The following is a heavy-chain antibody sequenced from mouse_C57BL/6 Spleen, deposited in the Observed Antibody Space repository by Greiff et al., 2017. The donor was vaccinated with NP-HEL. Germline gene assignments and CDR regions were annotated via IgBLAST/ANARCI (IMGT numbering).Heavy chain of an antibody. D-gene: IGHD1-1*01. CDR3: ARSMHYGSKKAWFAY. CDR1: GYTFTSYW. Sequence: QVQLQQPGAELVRPGSSVKLSCKASGYTFTSYWMHWVKQRPIQGLEWIGNIDPSDSETPYNQKFKDKATLTVDKSSSTAYMQLSSLTSEDSAVYYCARSMHYGSKKAWFAYWGQGTLVTVSA. CDR2: IDPSDSET. J-gene: IGHJ3*01. V-gene: IGHV1-52*01.